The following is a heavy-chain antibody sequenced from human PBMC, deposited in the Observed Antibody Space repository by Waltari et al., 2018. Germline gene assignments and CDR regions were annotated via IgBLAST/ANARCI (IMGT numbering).Heavy chain of an antibody. Sequence: EVQLVESGGGLVQPGGSLRLSCAASGFTFSSYWMSWVRQAPGKGLEWVANIKQDGSEKYYVDSVKGRFTISRDNAKNSLYLKMNSLRAEDTAVYYCARDGLLRDNYYYYGMDVWGQGTTVTVSS. D-gene: IGHD2-15*01. CDR1: GFTFSSYW. V-gene: IGHV3-7*04. CDR3: ARDGLLRDNYYYYGMDV. CDR2: IKQDGSEK. J-gene: IGHJ6*02.